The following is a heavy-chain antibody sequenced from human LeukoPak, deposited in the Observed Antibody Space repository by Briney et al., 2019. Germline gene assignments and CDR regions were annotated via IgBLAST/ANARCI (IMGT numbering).Heavy chain of an antibody. Sequence: GGSLRLSCAASGFTFDDYGMSWVRQAPGKGLEWVSGINWNGGSTGYADSVKGRFTISRDNAKNSLYLQMNSLRAEDTALYYCARVGYYDFWSGYSYYYYMDVWGKGTTVTVSS. CDR2: INWNGGST. CDR3: ARVGYYDFWSGYSYYYYMDV. J-gene: IGHJ6*03. CDR1: GFTFDDYG. V-gene: IGHV3-20*04. D-gene: IGHD3-3*01.